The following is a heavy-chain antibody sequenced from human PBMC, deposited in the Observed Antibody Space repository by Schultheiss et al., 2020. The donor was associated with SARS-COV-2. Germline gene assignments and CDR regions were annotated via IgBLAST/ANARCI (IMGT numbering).Heavy chain of an antibody. CDR3: TTDAGDPRDY. J-gene: IGHJ4*02. Sequence: GGSLRLSCAASGFTFSSYAMSWVRQAPGKGLEWVSSISSSGSTIYYADSVKGRFTISRDNAKNSLYLQMNSLKTEDTAVYYCTTDAGDPRDYWGQGTLVTVSS. D-gene: IGHD4-17*01. V-gene: IGHV3-21*03. CDR2: ISSSGSTI. CDR1: GFTFSSYA.